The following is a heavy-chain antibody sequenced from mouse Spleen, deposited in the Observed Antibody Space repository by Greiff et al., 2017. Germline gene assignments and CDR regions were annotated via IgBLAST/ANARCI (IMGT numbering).Heavy chain of an antibody. CDR1: GYAFSSYW. D-gene: IGHD2-5*01. J-gene: IGHJ4*01. Sequence: VQLQQSGAELVKPGASVKISCKASGYAFSSYWMNWVKQRPGKGLEWIGQIYPGDGDTNYNGKFKGKATLTADKSSSTAYMQLSSLTSEDSAVYFCARRDSNYGVDYWGQGTSVTVSS. CDR2: IYPGDGDT. CDR3: ARRDSNYGVDY. V-gene: IGHV1-80*01.